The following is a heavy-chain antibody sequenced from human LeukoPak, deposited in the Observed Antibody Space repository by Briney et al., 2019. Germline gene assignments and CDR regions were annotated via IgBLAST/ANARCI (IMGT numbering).Heavy chain of an antibody. CDR3: ATTAAARTGYFDY. D-gene: IGHD6-13*01. CDR1: GDSVSSDSAA. J-gene: IGHJ4*02. Sequence: SQTLSLTCAISGDSVSSDSAAWHWIRQSPSRGLEWLGRTYYRSRWYNDYAPSVQSRITINPDTSKNQFSLQLNSLTPEDTAVYYCATTAAARTGYFDYWGQGTLVTVSS. V-gene: IGHV6-1*01. CDR2: TYYRSRWYN.